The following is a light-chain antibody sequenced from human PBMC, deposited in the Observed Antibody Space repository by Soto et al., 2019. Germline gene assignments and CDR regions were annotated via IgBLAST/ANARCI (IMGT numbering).Light chain of an antibody. V-gene: IGKV3-20*01. CDR2: GTS. CDR1: QSVGSYY. J-gene: IGKJ3*01. Sequence: EIVLTQSPATLSLSPGERATLACRASQSVGSYYLGWYQQKPRHATRLLIYGTSTRATGTPDRFSGSGSGTYFSLTISRLEQEDFAVYFCHQYVSYPITFGHGTKMEIK. CDR3: HQYVSYPIT.